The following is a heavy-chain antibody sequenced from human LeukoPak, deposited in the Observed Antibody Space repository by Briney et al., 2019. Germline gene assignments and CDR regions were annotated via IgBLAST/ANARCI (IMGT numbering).Heavy chain of an antibody. CDR3: ASVGVVVVIPHAFDI. CDR1: GYTFTSYD. V-gene: IGHV1-8*01. CDR2: MNPNSGNT. J-gene: IGHJ3*02. Sequence: ASVKVSCKASGYTFTSYDINWVRQATGQGLEWMGWMNPNSGNTGYAQKFQGRVTMTEDTSTDTAYMELSSLRSEDTAVYYCASVGVVVVIPHAFDIWGQGTMVTVSS. D-gene: IGHD3-22*01.